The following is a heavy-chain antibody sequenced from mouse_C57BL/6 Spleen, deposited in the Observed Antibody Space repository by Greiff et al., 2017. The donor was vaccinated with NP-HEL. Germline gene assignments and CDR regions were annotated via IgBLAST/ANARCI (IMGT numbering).Heavy chain of an antibody. J-gene: IGHJ2*01. Sequence: VQGVESGPGLVQPSQSLSITCTVSGFSLTSYGVHWVRQSPGKGLEWLGVIWSGGSTDYNAAFISRLSISKDNSKSQVFFKMNSLQADDTAIYYCARRGGYDRGDYFDYWGQGTTLTVSS. CDR3: ARRGGYDRGDYFDY. CDR1: GFSLTSYG. V-gene: IGHV2-2*01. D-gene: IGHD2-2*01. CDR2: IWSGGST.